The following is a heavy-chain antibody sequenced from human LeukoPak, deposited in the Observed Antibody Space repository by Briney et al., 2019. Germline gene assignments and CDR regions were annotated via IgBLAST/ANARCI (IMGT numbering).Heavy chain of an antibody. CDR3: ARDTRRSLAGWLVHRHAFDI. CDR1: GGSISSYY. Sequence: PSETLSLTCTVSGGSISSYYWSWIRQPPGKGLEWIGYIYYSGSTNYNPSLKSRVTISVDTSKNQFSLKLSSVTAADTAVYYCARDTRRSLAGWLVHRHAFDIWGQGTMVTVSS. V-gene: IGHV4-59*01. J-gene: IGHJ3*02. D-gene: IGHD6-19*01. CDR2: IYYSGST.